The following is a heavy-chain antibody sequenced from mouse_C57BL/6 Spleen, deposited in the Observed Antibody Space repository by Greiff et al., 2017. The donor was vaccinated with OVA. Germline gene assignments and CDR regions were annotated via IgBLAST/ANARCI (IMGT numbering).Heavy chain of an antibody. CDR3: ARAGPGFDY. CDR1: GYTFTSYW. CDR2: IDPSDSYT. D-gene: IGHD3-1*01. V-gene: IGHV1-69*01. Sequence: QVQLQQSGAELVMPGASVKLSCKASGYTFTSYWMHWVKQRPGQGLEWIGEIDPSDSYTNYNQKFKGKSTLTVDKSSSTAYMQLSSLTSEDSAVYYCARAGPGFDYWGQGTTLTVSS. J-gene: IGHJ2*01.